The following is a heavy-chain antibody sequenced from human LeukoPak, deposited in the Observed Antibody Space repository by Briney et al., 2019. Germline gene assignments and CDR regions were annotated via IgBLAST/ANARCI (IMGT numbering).Heavy chain of an antibody. CDR1: GGSITYYY. J-gene: IGHJ3*02. Sequence: SETLSLTCTVSGGSITYYYWSWIRQPPGKGLEWIGYIYYSGSTNYNPSLKSRVTISVDTSKNQFSLKLSSVTAADTAVYYCARDLPYYYDSSGYEARAFDIWGQGTMVTVSS. CDR2: IYYSGST. CDR3: ARDLPYYYDSSGYEARAFDI. V-gene: IGHV4-59*01. D-gene: IGHD3-22*01.